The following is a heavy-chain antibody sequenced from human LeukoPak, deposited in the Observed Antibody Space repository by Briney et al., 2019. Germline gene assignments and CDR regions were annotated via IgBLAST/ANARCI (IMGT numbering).Heavy chain of an antibody. CDR3: ARGYDSSGYHNWFDP. CDR2: ISSSSSTI. D-gene: IGHD3-22*01. V-gene: IGHV3-48*04. J-gene: IGHJ5*02. CDR1: GFTFSSYS. Sequence: PGGSLRLSCAASGFTFSSYSMNWVRQAPGKGLEWVSYISSSSSTIYYADSVKGRFTISRDNAKNSLYLQMNSLRAEDTAVYYCARGYDSSGYHNWFDPWGQGTLVTVSS.